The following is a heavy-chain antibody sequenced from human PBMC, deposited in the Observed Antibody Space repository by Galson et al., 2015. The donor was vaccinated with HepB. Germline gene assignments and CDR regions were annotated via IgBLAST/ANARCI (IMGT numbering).Heavy chain of an antibody. Sequence: SLRLSCAASGFTFSYYAMSWVRQAPGKGLEWISAITPSGDNTYSADSMTGRFFISRDNSQNTLFLQMNGLRADDTAIYFCAKVFPEKTDGWYRQALYYFDSWGQGTRVTVSS. J-gene: IGHJ4*02. CDR2: ITPSGDNT. V-gene: IGHV3-23*01. D-gene: IGHD6-19*01. CDR1: GFTFSYYA. CDR3: AKVFPEKTDGWYRQALYYFDS.